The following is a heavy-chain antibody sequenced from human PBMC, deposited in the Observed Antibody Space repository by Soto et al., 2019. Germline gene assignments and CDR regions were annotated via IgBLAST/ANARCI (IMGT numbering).Heavy chain of an antibody. J-gene: IGHJ6*02. Sequence: PGGSLRLSCAASGFTFDDYTMHWVRQAPGKGLEWVSLISWDGGSTYYADSVKGRFTISRDNSKNSLYLQMNSLRTEDTALYYCAKVSSTSPNGMDVWGQGTTVTVSS. V-gene: IGHV3-43*01. CDR1: GFTFDDYT. CDR2: ISWDGGST. CDR3: AKVSSTSPNGMDV. D-gene: IGHD2-2*01.